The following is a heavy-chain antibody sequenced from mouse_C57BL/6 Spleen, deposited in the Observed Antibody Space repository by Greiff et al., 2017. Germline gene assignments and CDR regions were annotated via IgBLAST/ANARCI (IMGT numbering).Heavy chain of an antibody. CDR3: TTKRSNSFDY. CDR2: IDPENGDP. D-gene: IGHD5-1*01. V-gene: IGHV14-4*01. CDR1: GFNIKDDY. J-gene: IGHJ2*01. Sequence: VQLQQSGAELVRPGASVKLSCTASGFNIKDDYMHWVKQRPEQGLEWIGWIDPENGDPEYASKFQGKATITADTSSNTAYLQLSSLTSEDTAVYYCTTKRSNSFDYWGQGTTLTVSS.